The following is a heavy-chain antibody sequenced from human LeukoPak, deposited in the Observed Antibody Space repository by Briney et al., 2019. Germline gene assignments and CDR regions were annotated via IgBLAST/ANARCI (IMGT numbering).Heavy chain of an antibody. D-gene: IGHD2-2*01. J-gene: IGHJ4*02. V-gene: IGHV3-21*01. CDR3: ASLGSRHCTSTTCYDY. CDR2: ISSISRYR. CDR1: GFTFSSYS. Sequence: PGGSLRLSCAASGFTFSSYSMNWVRQAPGKGLEWVSSISSISRYRYYADSVKGRFTISRDNAKNSLYLQMNSLRAEDTAVYYCASLGSRHCTSTTCYDYWGQGTLVTVSS.